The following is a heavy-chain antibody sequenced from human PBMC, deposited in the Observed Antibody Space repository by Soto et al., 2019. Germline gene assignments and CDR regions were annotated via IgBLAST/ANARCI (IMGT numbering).Heavy chain of an antibody. J-gene: IGHJ3*01. CDR3: VFALGYCSSTSCHDAFAF. CDR2: IIPILGIA. V-gene: IGHV1-69*02. Sequence: ASVKVSCKASGGTFSSYTISWVRQAPGQGLEWMGRIIPILGIANYAQKFQGRVTITADKSTSTAYMELSSLRSEDTAVYYCVFALGYCSSTSCHDAFAFWGQGSLVTVSS. CDR1: GGTFSSYT. D-gene: IGHD2-2*01.